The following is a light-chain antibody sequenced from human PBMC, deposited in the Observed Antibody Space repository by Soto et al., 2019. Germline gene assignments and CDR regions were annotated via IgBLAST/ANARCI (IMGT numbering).Light chain of an antibody. CDR1: QSVSSSY. CDR2: GAS. Sequence: EIVLTQSPGTLSLSPGERATLSCRASQSVSSSYLAWYQQKPGQAPRLLIYGASSRATGIPDRFSGSGSGTDFTLTISRLEPEDFAVYYCQQSGGSRWTFGQGTKVEIK. V-gene: IGKV3-20*01. J-gene: IGKJ1*01. CDR3: QQSGGSRWT.